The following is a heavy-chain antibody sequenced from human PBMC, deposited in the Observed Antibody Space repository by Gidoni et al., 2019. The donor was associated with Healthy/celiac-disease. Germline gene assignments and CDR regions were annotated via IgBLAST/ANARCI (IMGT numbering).Heavy chain of an antibody. J-gene: IGHJ4*02. CDR3: ARGGTGHYMGATTPMSY. CDR2: ISYDGSNK. Sequence: QVQLVESGGGVVQPGRSLRLSCAASGFTFSSYGMHWVRQAPGKGLEWVAVISYDGSNKYYADSVKGRITISRDNSKNTLYLQMNSLRAEDTAVYYCARGGTGHYMGATTPMSYWGQGTLVTVSS. D-gene: IGHD1-26*01. CDR1: GFTFSSYG. V-gene: IGHV3-30*03.